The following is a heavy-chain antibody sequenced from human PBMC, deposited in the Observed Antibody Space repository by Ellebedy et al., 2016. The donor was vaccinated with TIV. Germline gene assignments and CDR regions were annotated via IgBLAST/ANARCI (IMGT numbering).Heavy chain of an antibody. D-gene: IGHD4/OR15-4a*01. J-gene: IGHJ6*02. CDR1: GYVFTAYY. CDR2: INPDSGGT. Sequence: ASVQVSCKTSGYVFTAYYIHRVRQPPGQGLEWMGWINPDSGGTNLPQKFQGRVTMTRDTSVNTAYMELSRLQPDDTAVDYCARVLRATSGMDVWGQGTTVIVS. V-gene: IGHV1-2*02. CDR3: ARVLRATSGMDV.